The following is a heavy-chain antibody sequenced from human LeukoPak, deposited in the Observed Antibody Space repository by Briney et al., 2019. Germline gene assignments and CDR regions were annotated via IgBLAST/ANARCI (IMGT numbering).Heavy chain of an antibody. Sequence: GGSLKLSGAASGFTFSSYPMHWVRQAPGQGLEYVSAISSNGDTTYYANSVRGRFTISRDNSKNTLYLQMGSLRTEDMAIYYCARETIGTNDYWGQGTLVTVSS. V-gene: IGHV3-64*01. CDR1: GFTFSSYP. J-gene: IGHJ4*02. CDR2: ISSNGDTT. D-gene: IGHD5-24*01. CDR3: ARETIGTNDY.